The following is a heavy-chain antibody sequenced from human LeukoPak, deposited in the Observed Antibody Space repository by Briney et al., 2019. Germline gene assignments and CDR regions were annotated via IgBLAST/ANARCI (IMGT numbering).Heavy chain of an antibody. J-gene: IGHJ4*02. D-gene: IGHD2-2*01. V-gene: IGHV3-30*18. CDR1: GFTFSSYG. CDR3: AKTPGAINYYFGY. CDR2: ISYDGSNK. Sequence: GRSLRLSCAASGFTFSSYGMHWVRQAPGKGLEWVAVISYDGSNKYYADSVKGRFTISRDNSKNTLYLQMNSLRGEDTAVYYCAKTPGAINYYFGYWGQGTLVTVSS.